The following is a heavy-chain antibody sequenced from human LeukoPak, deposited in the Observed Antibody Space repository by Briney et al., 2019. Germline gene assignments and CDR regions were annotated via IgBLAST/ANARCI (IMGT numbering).Heavy chain of an antibody. CDR1: GFTFSSYS. D-gene: IGHD4-17*01. J-gene: IGHJ4*02. V-gene: IGHV3-21*01. CDR3: TRVLAIGDSIYRPLDC. CDR2: ISSSSSYI. Sequence: GGSLRLSCAATGFTFSSYSMNWVRQAPGKGLEWVSSISSSSSYIYYADSVKGRFTISRDNAKNSLYLQMNSLGAEDTAVYYCTRVLAIGDSIYRPLDCWGQGTLVIVSS.